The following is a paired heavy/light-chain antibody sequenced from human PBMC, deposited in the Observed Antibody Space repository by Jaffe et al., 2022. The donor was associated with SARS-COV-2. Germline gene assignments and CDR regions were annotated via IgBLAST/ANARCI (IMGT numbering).Heavy chain of an antibody. CDR1: GYTFSTYG. CDR3: ARGGTGNYHYYYHMDV. J-gene: IGHJ6*03. D-gene: IGHD1-26*01. CDR2: ISPYTNYT. V-gene: IGHV1-18*01. Sequence: QVHLVQSGAEMKKPGASVKVSCRTSGYTFSTYGISWVRQAPGQGLEWMGWISPYTNYTDYAQKFQGRVTMTTDTSTTTAYVELRGLRSDDTAVYYCARGGTGNYHYYYHMDVWGKGTTVTVSS.
Light chain of an antibody. Sequence: DIVLTQSPGTLSLSPGERATLSCRASQSVYSSNLAWYQQKPGLPPRLLIYGASSRATGIPDRFSGSGSGTDFTLTITRLEPEDFAVYYCQQYGTSPYTFGQGTKLEIK. CDR2: GAS. CDR3: QQYGTSPYT. V-gene: IGKV3-20*01. J-gene: IGKJ2*01. CDR1: QSVYSSN.